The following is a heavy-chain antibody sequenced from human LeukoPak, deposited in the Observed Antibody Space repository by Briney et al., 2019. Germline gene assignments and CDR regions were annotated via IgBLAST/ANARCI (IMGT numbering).Heavy chain of an antibody. CDR3: AKTSRHSYCSGGSCYRGEGDY. D-gene: IGHD2-15*01. Sequence: PGGSLRLSCAASGFTFSSYWMHWVRQAPGKGLEWVSGISDSGGSTYYADSVKGRFTISRDNSKNMLYLQMNILRAEDTAVYFCAKTSRHSYCSGGSCYRGEGDYWGQGTLVTVSS. J-gene: IGHJ4*02. V-gene: IGHV3-23*01. CDR1: GFTFSSYW. CDR2: ISDSGGST.